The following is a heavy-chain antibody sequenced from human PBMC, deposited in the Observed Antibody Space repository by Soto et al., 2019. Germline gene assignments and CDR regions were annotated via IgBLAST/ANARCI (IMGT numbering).Heavy chain of an antibody. D-gene: IGHD3-22*01. Sequence: SVKVSCKASGGTFSSYAISWVRQAPGQGLEWMGGIIPIFGTANYAQKFQGRVTITADASTSTVYMELSSLRSEDTAVYFCASWNYDSSPDAFDIWGQGTMVTVSS. CDR1: GGTFSSYA. J-gene: IGHJ3*02. CDR2: IIPIFGTA. CDR3: ASWNYDSSPDAFDI. V-gene: IGHV1-69*13.